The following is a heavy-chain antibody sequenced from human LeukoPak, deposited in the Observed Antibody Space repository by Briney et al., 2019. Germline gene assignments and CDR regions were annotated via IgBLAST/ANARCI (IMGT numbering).Heavy chain of an antibody. Sequence: GSLSLSFAASGFPFSNYAMSWVRPAPGKGLEWVSSISSSGGGTYYADSVKGRFTISRDNSKNTLYLQMNSLRAEDTAVYYCAKVGFSEMEWLLYSDHWGQGTLVTVSS. D-gene: IGHD3-3*01. CDR2: ISSSGGGT. CDR3: AKVGFSEMEWLLYSDH. V-gene: IGHV3-23*01. J-gene: IGHJ4*02. CDR1: GFPFSNYA.